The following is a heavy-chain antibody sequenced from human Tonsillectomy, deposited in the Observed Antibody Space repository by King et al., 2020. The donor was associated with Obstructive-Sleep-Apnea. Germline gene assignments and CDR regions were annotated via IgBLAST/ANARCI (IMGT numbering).Heavy chain of an antibody. J-gene: IGHJ4*02. D-gene: IGHD3-9*01. V-gene: IGHV3-9*01. CDR2: ISWNGGCR. Sequence: VQLVESGGGLAQPGRSLRLSCAASVFTFDYYAMHWVRQAPGKGLEWVSGISWNGGCRCYADSVKGRFPISRDNAKSSLYLQMNSLRAEDTALYYCAKDISNDIVTGDFDYWGQGTLVTVSS. CDR3: AKDISNDIVTGDFDY. CDR1: VFTFDYYA.